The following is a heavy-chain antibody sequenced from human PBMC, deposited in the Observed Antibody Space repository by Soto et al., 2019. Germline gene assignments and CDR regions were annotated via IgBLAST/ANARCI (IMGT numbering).Heavy chain of an antibody. CDR1: GYTFTSYA. J-gene: IGHJ4*02. CDR2: INAGNGNT. Sequence: QVQLVQSGAEVKKPGASVKVSCKASGYTFTSYAMHWVRQAPGQRLEWMGWINAGNGNTKYSQKFQGRVTITRDTSASTAYMELRSLKSEDTAVDYCASRVDTALAIDYWGQGTLVTVSS. V-gene: IGHV1-3*01. CDR3: ASRVDTALAIDY. D-gene: IGHD5-18*01.